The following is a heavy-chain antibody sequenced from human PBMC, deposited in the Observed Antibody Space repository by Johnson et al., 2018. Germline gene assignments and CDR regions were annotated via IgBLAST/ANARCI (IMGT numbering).Heavy chain of an antibody. CDR1: GFTFSSYG. J-gene: IGHJ1*01. CDR3: AKGPYSSASHPQH. CDR2: ISYDGSNQ. D-gene: IGHD6-6*01. V-gene: IGHV3-30*18. Sequence: QVQLVESGGGVVQPGRSXRLSCAASGFTFSSYGMHWVRQAPGKGLEWVAVISYDGSNQYYADAVKGRFTISRDNSKNTLYLQMNSLRAEDTAVYYCAKGPYSSASHPQHWGQGTLVTVSS.